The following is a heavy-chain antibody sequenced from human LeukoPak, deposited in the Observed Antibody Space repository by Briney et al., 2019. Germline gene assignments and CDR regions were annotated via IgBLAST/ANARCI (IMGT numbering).Heavy chain of an antibody. CDR1: GYTFTSYD. D-gene: IGHD3-3*01. V-gene: IGHV1-8*01. J-gene: IGHJ6*02. CDR3: ARVKVMTMFGGVIPLNYGMDV. Sequence: GASVKVSCKASGYTFTSYDINWVRQATGQGLEWMGWMNPNSGNTGYAQKFQGRVTMTRNTSISTAYMELSSLRSEDTAVYYCARVKVMTMFGGVIPLNYGMDVWGQGTTVTVSS. CDR2: MNPNSGNT.